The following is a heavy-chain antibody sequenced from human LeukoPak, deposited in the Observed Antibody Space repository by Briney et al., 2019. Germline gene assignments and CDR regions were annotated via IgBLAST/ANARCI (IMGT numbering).Heavy chain of an antibody. CDR2: IVVGSGNT. D-gene: IGHD2-15*01. CDR1: GFTFTSSA. Sequence: SVKVSCKASGFTFTSSAMQWVRQARGQRLEWIGWIVVGSGNTNYAQKFQERVTITRDMSTSTAYMELSSLRSEDTAVYYCSRHSDKYCSGSNCYVYNFYGLDVWGQGTTVTVSS. V-gene: IGHV1-58*02. J-gene: IGHJ6*02. CDR3: SRHSDKYCSGSNCYVYNFYGLDV.